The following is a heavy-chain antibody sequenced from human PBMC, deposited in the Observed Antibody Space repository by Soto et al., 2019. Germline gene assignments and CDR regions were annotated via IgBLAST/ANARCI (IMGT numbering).Heavy chain of an antibody. CDR2: MYYSGTT. J-gene: IGHJ5*02. V-gene: IGHV4-39*01. CDR3: AVVDSTGNWFDP. CDR1: GGSISSSDFY. D-gene: IGHD6-25*01. Sequence: SETLSLTCTVSGGSISSSDFYWGWLRQTPGKGLEFIGSMYYSGTTYYNPSPKSRVTISVDTSKNQFTLKLISVTAADTAVYYCAVVDSTGNWFDPWGEGALVTVSS.